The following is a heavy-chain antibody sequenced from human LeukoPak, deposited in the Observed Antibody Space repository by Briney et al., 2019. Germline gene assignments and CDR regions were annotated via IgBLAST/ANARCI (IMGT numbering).Heavy chain of an antibody. D-gene: IGHD6-19*01. CDR2: ISPSGGST. V-gene: IGHV1-46*01. J-gene: IGHJ3*02. CDR3: ARGPEYSSGWYRDSALDI. CDR1: GYTFTSNY. Sequence: ASVKVSCKAFGYTFTSNYMHWVRQAPGQGPEWMGVISPSGGSTTYAQKFQGRVTLTRDMSTSTDYLELSSLRSEDTAVYYCARGPEYSSGWYRDSALDIWGQGTMVTVSS.